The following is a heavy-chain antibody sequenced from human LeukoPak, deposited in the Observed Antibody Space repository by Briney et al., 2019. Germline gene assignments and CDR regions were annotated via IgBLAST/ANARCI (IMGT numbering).Heavy chain of an antibody. CDR1: GFTFSNYW. Sequence: PGGSLRLSCAASGFTFSNYWMNWVRQAPGKGLEWVANIKQDGSDKHYVDSVKGRFTISRDNAKNSLFLQMNSLSAEDTAVYYCARDRGYSDSSNYYVSFDYWGQGTLVTVSS. D-gene: IGHD3-22*01. V-gene: IGHV3-7*01. CDR2: IKQDGSDK. J-gene: IGHJ4*02. CDR3: ARDRGYSDSSNYYVSFDY.